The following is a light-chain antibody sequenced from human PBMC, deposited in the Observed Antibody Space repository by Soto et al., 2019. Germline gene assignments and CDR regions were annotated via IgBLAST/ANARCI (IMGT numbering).Light chain of an antibody. CDR2: DVS. CDR3: CSYASSYTHYV. J-gene: IGLJ1*01. Sequence: QSALTQPRSVSGSPGQSVTISCTGTSSDVGGYNYVSWYQQHPGKAPKLMIYDVSKRPSGVPDRFSGSKSGNTASLTISGLQADDEADYYCCSYASSYTHYVFGIGTKVTVL. CDR1: SSDVGGYNY. V-gene: IGLV2-11*01.